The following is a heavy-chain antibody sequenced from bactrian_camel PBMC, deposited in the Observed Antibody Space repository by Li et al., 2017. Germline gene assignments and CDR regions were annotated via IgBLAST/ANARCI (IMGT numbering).Heavy chain of an antibody. V-gene: IGHV3S60*01. D-gene: IGHD4*01. CDR1: IHHNNC. CDR2: WGRNGY. J-gene: IGHJ4*01. Sequence: VQLVESGGGSVQAGGSLRLSCVAAIHHNNCMGWFRQAPGKNREGVASWGRNGYIRPESRKGRFTLSRVNAKNTLYLQMNNLTPEDTATYYCVADTYDYGRIWGQGTQVTVS. CDR3: VADTYDYGRI.